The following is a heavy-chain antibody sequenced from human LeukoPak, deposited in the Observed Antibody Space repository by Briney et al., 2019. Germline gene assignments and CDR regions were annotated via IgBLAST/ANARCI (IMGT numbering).Heavy chain of an antibody. CDR2: IYYSGST. D-gene: IGHD3-10*01. V-gene: IGHV4-4*02. CDR3: ARGYGSGSYYNPYYYYYGMDV. Sequence: PSETLSLTCAVSGGSISSSNWWSWVRQPPGKGLEWIGYIYYSGSTNYNPSLKSRVTISVDTSKNQFSLKLSSVTAADTAVYYCARGYGSGSYYNPYYYYYGMDVWGQGTTVTVSS. J-gene: IGHJ6*02. CDR1: GGSISSSNW.